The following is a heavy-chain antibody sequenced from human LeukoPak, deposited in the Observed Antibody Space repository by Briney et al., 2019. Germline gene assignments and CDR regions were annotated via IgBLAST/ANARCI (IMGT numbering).Heavy chain of an antibody. CDR3: ARVRKQWQNIDY. CDR1: GYTFTGSY. Sequence: ASVKVSCKASGYTFTGSYMHWVRQAPGQGPEWMGWINPNSGGTNYVQKFQGRVTMTRDTPISTAYMELSRLRSDDTAVYYCARVRKQWQNIDYWGQGTLVTVSS. V-gene: IGHV1-2*02. D-gene: IGHD6-19*01. CDR2: INPNSGGT. J-gene: IGHJ4*02.